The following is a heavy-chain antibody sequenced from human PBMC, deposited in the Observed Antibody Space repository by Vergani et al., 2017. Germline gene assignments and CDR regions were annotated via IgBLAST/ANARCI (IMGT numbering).Heavy chain of an antibody. CDR1: GFTFNSYW. CDR2: IKQDGSKK. Sequence: EGQLVESGGGLVQPGGSLRLSCAASGFTFNSYWMTWVRQAPGKGLEWVANIKQDGSKKYYVDSVKGRFTISRDNAKNSLYLQMSSLRADDTAVYYCARDVHEDAFDIWGQGTMVTVSS. CDR3: ARDVHEDAFDI. V-gene: IGHV3-7*01. J-gene: IGHJ3*02.